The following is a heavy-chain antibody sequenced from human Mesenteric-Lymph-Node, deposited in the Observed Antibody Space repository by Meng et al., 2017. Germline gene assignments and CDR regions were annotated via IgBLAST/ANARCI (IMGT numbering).Heavy chain of an antibody. CDR2: ISIGGSII. V-gene: IGHV3-11*01. Sequence: QGELVESGGDLVKPGGALRLSCVGSGFRVSDDHMAWIRQAPGKGLEWISYISIGGSIIYYADSVKGRFTISRDDAKNSVYLHMNSLRAEDTAVYYCARDGRHRRFDSWGQGTLVTVSS. CDR3: ARDGRHRRFDS. J-gene: IGHJ5*01. CDR1: GFRVSDDH. D-gene: IGHD1-26*01.